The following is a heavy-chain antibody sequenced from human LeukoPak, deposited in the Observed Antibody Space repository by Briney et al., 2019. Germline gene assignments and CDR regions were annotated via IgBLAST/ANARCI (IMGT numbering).Heavy chain of an antibody. CDR2: KSYDGSNK. V-gene: IGHV3-30*18. J-gene: IGHJ4*02. Sequence: GGSLGLSCAASGFTCSSYGMHWVRQAPGKGLEWVAVKSYDGSNKYYADSVKGRFTISRDNSKNTLYLQMNSLRAEDTAVYYCAKDAGDGYTYRTEFDYWGQRTLVTVSS. D-gene: IGHD5-24*01. CDR3: AKDAGDGYTYRTEFDY. CDR1: GFTCSSYG.